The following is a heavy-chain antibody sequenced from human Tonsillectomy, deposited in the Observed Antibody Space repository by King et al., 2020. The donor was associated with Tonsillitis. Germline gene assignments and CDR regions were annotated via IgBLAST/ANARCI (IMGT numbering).Heavy chain of an antibody. J-gene: IGHJ4*02. CDR3: AKSFYHYGSGYYFEN. CDR1: GFTFSTYA. D-gene: IGHD3-10*01. V-gene: IGHV3-23*03. Sequence: VQLVESGGGLVQPGGSLRLSCAASGFTFSTYAMSWVRQAPGKGLEWVSVIYSGGSSTYYADSEKGRFTISRDNSKNTLYLQMNSLRAEDTAVYYCAKSFYHYGSGYYFENWGQGTLVTVSS. CDR2: IYSGGSST.